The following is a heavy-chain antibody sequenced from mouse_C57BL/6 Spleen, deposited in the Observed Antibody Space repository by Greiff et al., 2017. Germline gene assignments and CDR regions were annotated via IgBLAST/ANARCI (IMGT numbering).Heavy chain of an antibody. CDR2: ISNGGGST. D-gene: IGHD2-3*01. Sequence: EVKVVESGGGLVQPGGSLKLSCAASGFTFSDYYMYWVRQTPEKRLEWVAYISNGGGSTYYPDTVKGRFTISRDNAKNTLYMQLSRLKSEDTAMYYCARQGWLLPSYAMDYWGQGASVTVSS. CDR1: GFTFSDYY. J-gene: IGHJ4*01. CDR3: ARQGWLLPSYAMDY. V-gene: IGHV5-12*01.